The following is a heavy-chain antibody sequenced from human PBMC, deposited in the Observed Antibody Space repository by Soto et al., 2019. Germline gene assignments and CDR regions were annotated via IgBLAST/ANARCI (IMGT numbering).Heavy chain of an antibody. CDR1: GGSISSGGYY. J-gene: IGHJ6*02. D-gene: IGHD3-10*01. V-gene: IGHV4-31*03. CDR2: IYYSGST. CDR3: ARVFGFGGMDV. Sequence: QVQLQESGPGLVKPSQTLSLTCTVSGGSISSGGYYWSWIRQHPGKGLEWIGYIYYSGSTYYNPSLKGRVPISVDTSKTQFSLKLSSVTAADTAVYYCARVFGFGGMDVWGQGTTVTVSS.